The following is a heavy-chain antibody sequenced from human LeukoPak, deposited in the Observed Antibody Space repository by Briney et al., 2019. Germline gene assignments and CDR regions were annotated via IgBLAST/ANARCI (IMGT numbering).Heavy chain of an antibody. CDR3: AKDYLSYSINSATFDY. Sequence: PGGSLRLSCAASGFTLSSSVMSWVRQAPGKGLEWVSTLSGSGRGGSTYYADSVKGRFTISRDNAKNSLYLQMSSLRAEDTALYYCAKDYLSYSINSATFDYWGQGTLVTVSS. J-gene: IGHJ4*02. CDR2: LSGSGRGGST. CDR1: GFTLSSSV. V-gene: IGHV3-23*01. D-gene: IGHD2-15*01.